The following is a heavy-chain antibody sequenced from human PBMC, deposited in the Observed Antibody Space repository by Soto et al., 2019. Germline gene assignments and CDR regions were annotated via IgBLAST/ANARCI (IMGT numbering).Heavy chain of an antibody. J-gene: IGHJ4*02. CDR3: AKDPTSHDSSAQFDS. Sequence: EVKLLESGGRLVQPGGSLRLSCAASGFSFNIFAMNWVRQAPGKGLEWVSGISGGGGSTYYADSVKGRFTISRDNSNNTLYLQMNSLRAEDTAVYYCAKDPTSHDSSAQFDSWGQGTLVTVSS. D-gene: IGHD3-22*01. CDR2: ISGGGGST. CDR1: GFSFNIFA. V-gene: IGHV3-23*01.